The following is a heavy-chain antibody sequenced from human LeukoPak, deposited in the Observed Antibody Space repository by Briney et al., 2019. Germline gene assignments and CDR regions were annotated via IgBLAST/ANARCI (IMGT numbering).Heavy chain of an antibody. J-gene: IGHJ4*02. CDR2: IKQDASEK. CDR1: GFTFSNYW. D-gene: IGHD3-10*01. Sequence: GGSLRLPCAASGFTFSNYWMSWVRQAPGKGLEWVGNIKQDASEKYYVNSVKGRFTIFRDNAKNSLNLQMNSLRPEDTAVYYCARDGWRFGELSDYWGQGTLVTVSS. V-gene: IGHV3-7*04. CDR3: ARDGWRFGELSDY.